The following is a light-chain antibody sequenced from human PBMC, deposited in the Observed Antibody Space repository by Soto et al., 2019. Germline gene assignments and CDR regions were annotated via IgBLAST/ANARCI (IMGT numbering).Light chain of an antibody. CDR2: TAS. V-gene: IGKV3-15*01. CDR3: QQYNGWPLT. CDR1: QRVKVH. Sequence: EVVMTQSPATLSVSPGERATLSCSGSQRVKVHLAWYQQTPGRSPRLLMHTASSRATGIPARFSGSGSGTEFTLTLSSLQSEDFAFYYCQQYNGWPLTFGGGTKVQIK. J-gene: IGKJ4*01.